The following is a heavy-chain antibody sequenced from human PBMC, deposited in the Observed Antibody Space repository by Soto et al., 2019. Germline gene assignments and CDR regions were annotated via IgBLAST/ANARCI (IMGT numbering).Heavy chain of an antibody. CDR3: ARHHVRGRTIAGAAEF. Sequence: SETLSLTCAVYGGSLSGYYWSWIRQPPGKALEWIGEINRSGNTNYNPSLKTRVTISVDTSKNQLFLNLSSVTAADTAMYYCARHHVRGRTIAGAAEFWGQGTLVTVSS. D-gene: IGHD1-26*01. CDR1: GGSLSGYY. CDR2: INRSGNT. J-gene: IGHJ4*02. V-gene: IGHV4-34*01.